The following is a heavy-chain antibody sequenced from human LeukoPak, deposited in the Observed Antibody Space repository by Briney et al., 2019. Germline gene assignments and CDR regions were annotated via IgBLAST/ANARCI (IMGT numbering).Heavy chain of an antibody. D-gene: IGHD1-20*01. V-gene: IGHV1-69*06. J-gene: IGHJ3*01. CDR1: GGTFDSYA. CDR2: IIPIFGTP. Sequence: SVKVSCKAPGGTFDSYAISWVRQAPGRGLEWMAGIIPIFGTPIYAQRFQGRVTITADKSTSTAYMELRSLRSEDTAVYYCARAHNWEGPKGDWGQGTMVIVSS. CDR3: ARAHNWEGPKGD.